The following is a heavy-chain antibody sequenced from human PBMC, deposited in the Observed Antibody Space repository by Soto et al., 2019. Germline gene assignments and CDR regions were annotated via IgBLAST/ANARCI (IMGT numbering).Heavy chain of an antibody. J-gene: IGHJ5*02. V-gene: IGHV4-34*01. CDR3: ASLYYDFWSGPVTGTPYNWFDP. CDR1: GVSFSGYY. Sequence: PSVTLSLTCAVYGVSFSGYYWSWLRQPPGKGLEWIGEINHSGSTNYNPSLKSRVTISVDTSKNQFSLKLSSVTAADTAVYYCASLYYDFWSGPVTGTPYNWFDPWGQGTLVTVSS. D-gene: IGHD3-3*01. CDR2: INHSGST.